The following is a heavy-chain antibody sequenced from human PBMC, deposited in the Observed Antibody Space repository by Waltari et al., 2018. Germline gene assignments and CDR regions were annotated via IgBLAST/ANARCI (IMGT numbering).Heavy chain of an antibody. J-gene: IGHJ4*02. D-gene: IGHD5-12*01. V-gene: IGHV1-8*02. CDR2: MSPAAGKT. CDR3: ARGVAQGVDY. CDR1: GYAFPRLE. Sequence: QVQLGQSRAEGRRPGGAVKGSRKAYGYAFPRLEINWVRQAKGEGFGWMGWMSPAAGKTGYSQKFQGRVSMTADSSIDTFYMELTSLQSQDTAVYYGARGVAQGVDYWGQGTLVTVSS.